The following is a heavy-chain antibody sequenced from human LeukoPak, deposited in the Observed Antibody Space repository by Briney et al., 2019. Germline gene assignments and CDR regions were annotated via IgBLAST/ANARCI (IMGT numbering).Heavy chain of an antibody. Sequence: PGRSLRLSCAASGFTFDDYAMHWVRQAPGKGLEWVSGISWNSGSIGYADSVKGRFTISRDNAKSSLYLQMNSLRAEDTALYYCAGGNGGLDYWGQGTLVTVSS. V-gene: IGHV3-9*01. D-gene: IGHD4-23*01. CDR3: AGGNGGLDY. CDR1: GFTFDDYA. CDR2: ISWNSGSI. J-gene: IGHJ4*02.